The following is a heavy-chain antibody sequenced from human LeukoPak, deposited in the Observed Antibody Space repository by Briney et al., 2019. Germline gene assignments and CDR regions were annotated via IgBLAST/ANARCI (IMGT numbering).Heavy chain of an antibody. D-gene: IGHD3-10*01. CDR3: ARDYNC. CDR1: GFTFTDYY. V-gene: IGHV3-11*01. J-gene: IGHJ4*02. Sequence: GGSLRLSCSASGFTFTDYYISWIRQAPGKGLEWVSYISPSGTVIYYGDSVKGRFTISRDNAKKSLYLQMNSLRAEDTAVYYCARDYNCWGQGTMVTVSS. CDR2: ISPSGTVI.